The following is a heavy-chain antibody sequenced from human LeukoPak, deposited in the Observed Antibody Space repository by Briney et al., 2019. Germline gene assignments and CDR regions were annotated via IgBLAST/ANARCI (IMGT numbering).Heavy chain of an antibody. J-gene: IGHJ6*03. D-gene: IGHD3-3*01. CDR1: GFTFSNYW. V-gene: IGHV3-7*01. CDR2: IKKDGSEK. CDR3: ARDNGVVHGVYYMDV. Sequence: GGSLRLSCAASGFTFSNYWMTWVRQAPGKGLEWVADIKKDGSEKLYVKSVRGRFTVSRDNAKMSLFLQLNSLRAEDTAVYYCARDNGVVHGVYYMDVWGKGTTVTVS.